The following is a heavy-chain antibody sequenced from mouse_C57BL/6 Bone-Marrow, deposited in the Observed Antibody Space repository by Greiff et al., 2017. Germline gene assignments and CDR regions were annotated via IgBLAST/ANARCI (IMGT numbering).Heavy chain of an antibody. CDR2: IYPGGGYT. CDR1: GYTFTNYW. CDR3: ARRWLLYYFDY. Sequence: QVQLKESGAELVRPGTSVKMSCKASGYTFTNYWIGWAKQRPGHGLEWIGDIYPGGGYTNYNEKFKGKATLTADKSSSPAYMQFSSLTSEDSAIYYCARRWLLYYFDYWGQGTTLTVSS. J-gene: IGHJ2*01. D-gene: IGHD2-3*01. V-gene: IGHV1-63*01.